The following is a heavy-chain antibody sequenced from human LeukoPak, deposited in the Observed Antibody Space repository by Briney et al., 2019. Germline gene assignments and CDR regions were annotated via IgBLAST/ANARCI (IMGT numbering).Heavy chain of an antibody. Sequence: PSETLSLTCAVYGGSFSGYYWSSVRQPPGKWLEWIGEINHSGSTNYNPSHKSRVTIPVDTSKNQFSLKLSSVTAADTAVYYCARGRGDYVWGSYRHGLNYWGQGTLVTVSS. CDR1: GGSFSGYY. V-gene: IGHV4-34*01. CDR2: INHSGST. D-gene: IGHD3-16*02. CDR3: ARGRGDYVWGSYRHGLNY. J-gene: IGHJ4*02.